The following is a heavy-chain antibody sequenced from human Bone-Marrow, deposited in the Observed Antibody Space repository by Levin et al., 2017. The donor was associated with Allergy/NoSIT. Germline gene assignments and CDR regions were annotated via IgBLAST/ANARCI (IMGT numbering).Heavy chain of an antibody. D-gene: IGHD3-10*01. CDR3: ARELPQRPSRGYFYASGSHGLDS. CDR2: INPNSGDS. Sequence: GESLKISCQTSGYTFTDYYIHWVRQAPGQGLEWMGWINPNSGDSNYAEKFQGRVTMTRDTSITTAYMGLTRLGSDDTALYFCARELPQRPSRGYFYASGSHGLDSWGQGTLVTVSS. CDR1: GYTFTDYY. J-gene: IGHJ4*02. V-gene: IGHV1-2*02.